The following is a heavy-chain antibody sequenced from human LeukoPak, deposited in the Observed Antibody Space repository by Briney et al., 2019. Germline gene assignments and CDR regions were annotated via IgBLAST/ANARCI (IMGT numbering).Heavy chain of an antibody. Sequence: SETLSLTCTVSGGSISSGGYYWSWIRQPPGKGLEWIGEINHSGSTNYNPSLKSRVTISVDTSKNQFSLKLSSVTAADTAVYYCARRHLYYDFWSGYSSSLNWFDPWGQGTLVTVSS. CDR1: GGSISSGGYY. V-gene: IGHV4-39*07. CDR3: ARRHLYYDFWSGYSSSLNWFDP. J-gene: IGHJ5*02. D-gene: IGHD3-3*01. CDR2: INHSGST.